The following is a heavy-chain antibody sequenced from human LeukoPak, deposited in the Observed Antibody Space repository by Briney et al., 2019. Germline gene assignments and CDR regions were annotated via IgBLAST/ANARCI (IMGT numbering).Heavy chain of an antibody. CDR1: GFTFSTRE. J-gene: IGHJ3*01. CDR3: AREGELGRFNALDV. CDR2: ISGNYVI. D-gene: IGHD1-26*01. V-gene: IGHV3-48*03. Sequence: SGGSLRLSCVTSGFTFSTREMNRVRQAPGKGLEWIAYISGNYVIHYAEAFKDRFSFSRDNAKSSVYLQMNSLRAEDTATYFCAREGELGRFNALDVWGQGTMLTVSS.